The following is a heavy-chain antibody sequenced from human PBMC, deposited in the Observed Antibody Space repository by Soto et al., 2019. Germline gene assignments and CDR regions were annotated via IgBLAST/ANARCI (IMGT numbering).Heavy chain of an antibody. CDR2: IIPVFAKT. CDR1: GGSFSTFA. V-gene: IGHV1-69*06. CDR3: AREPAQGDNWKYVGWFDP. Sequence: QVQLMQSGAEVKKPGSSVKVSCKASGGSFSTFAITWVRQAPGQGLEWLGGIIPVFAKTTYAQKFQGRVIITADRSTSTAYMELTSRTSDDTAGYYCAREPAQGDNWKYVGWFDPWGQGTLVTVSS. J-gene: IGHJ5*02. D-gene: IGHD1-7*01.